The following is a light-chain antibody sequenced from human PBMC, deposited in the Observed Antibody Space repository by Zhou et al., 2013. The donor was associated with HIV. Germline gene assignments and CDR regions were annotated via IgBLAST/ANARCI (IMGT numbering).Light chain of an antibody. CDR1: QSISSY. CDR3: QQSYNTPIT. Sequence: DIQMTQSPSSLSASVGDRVTITCRASQSISSYLNWYQQKPGKAPKLLIYAASSLQGGVPSRFSGSGSGTDFTLTISSLQPEDFATYYCQQSYNTPITFGQGTHWRLN. CDR2: AAS. J-gene: IGKJ5*01. V-gene: IGKV1-39*01.